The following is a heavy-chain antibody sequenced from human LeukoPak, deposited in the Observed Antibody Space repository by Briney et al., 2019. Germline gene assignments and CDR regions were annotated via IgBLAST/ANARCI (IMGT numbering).Heavy chain of an antibody. Sequence: ASVKVSCKASGYTFTGYYMHWVRQAPGQGLEWMGWINPNSGGTNYAQKFQGRVTMTRDTSISTAYMGLSRLRSDDTAVYYCVPMVRGVISYWGQGTLVTVSS. CDR3: VPMVRGVISY. D-gene: IGHD3-10*01. J-gene: IGHJ4*02. CDR1: GYTFTGYY. CDR2: INPNSGGT. V-gene: IGHV1-2*02.